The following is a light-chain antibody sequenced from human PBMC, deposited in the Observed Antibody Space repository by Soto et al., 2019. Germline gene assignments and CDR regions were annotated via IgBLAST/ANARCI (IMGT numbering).Light chain of an antibody. J-gene: IGKJ5*01. CDR1: QVISTS. V-gene: IGKV1-9*01. Sequence: DIQLTQSPSFLSPSIGESVTITCRASQVISTSLAWYQVKPGKAPKLLIYAASTLESRVPSRFSATVSGTEFSLTITSLQPEDFATYYCQQFFDSPITLGQGTRLEIK. CDR2: AAS. CDR3: QQFFDSPIT.